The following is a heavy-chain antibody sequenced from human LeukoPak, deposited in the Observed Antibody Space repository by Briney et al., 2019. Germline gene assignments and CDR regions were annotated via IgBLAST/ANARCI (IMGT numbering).Heavy chain of an antibody. Sequence: SQTLSLTCAVSGGSISSGGYSWSWIRQPPGKGLEWIGYIYHSGSTYYNPSLKSRVTISVDRSKNQFSLKLSSVTAADTAVYYCAGDSSSWFYGMDVWGQGTTVTVSS. CDR1: GGSISSGGYS. CDR3: AGDSSSWFYGMDV. V-gene: IGHV4-30-2*01. CDR2: IYHSGST. J-gene: IGHJ6*02. D-gene: IGHD6-13*01.